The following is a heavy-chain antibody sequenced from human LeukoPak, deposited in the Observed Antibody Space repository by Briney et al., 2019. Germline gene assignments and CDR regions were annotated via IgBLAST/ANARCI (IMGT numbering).Heavy chain of an antibody. Sequence: SETLSLTCTVSGGSISNYYWSWIRQPPGKGLEWIGYIYYSGSTEYNPSLKSRVTISVDTSKNQFSLNLTSVTAADTAVYYCARHDRNSGRYYDFDYWGQGTLATVSS. J-gene: IGHJ4*02. CDR3: ARHDRNSGRYYDFDY. V-gene: IGHV4-59*08. CDR2: IYYSGST. CDR1: GGSISNYY. D-gene: IGHD1-26*01.